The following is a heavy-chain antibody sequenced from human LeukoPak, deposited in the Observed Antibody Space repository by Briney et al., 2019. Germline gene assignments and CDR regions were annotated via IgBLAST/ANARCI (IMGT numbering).Heavy chain of an antibody. V-gene: IGHV3-53*01. D-gene: IGHD2-21*02. CDR3: ARDIGYCGGDCYSGVYYYGMDV. CDR1: VFTVSSNY. CDR2: IYSGGTT. J-gene: IGHJ6*02. Sequence: PGGSLRLSCAASVFTVSSNYMSWVRQAPGKGLEWVSVIYSGGTTYYADSVKGRFTISRDNSKNTLYLQMNSLRAEDTAVYYCARDIGYCGGDCYSGVYYYGMDVWGQGTTVTVSS.